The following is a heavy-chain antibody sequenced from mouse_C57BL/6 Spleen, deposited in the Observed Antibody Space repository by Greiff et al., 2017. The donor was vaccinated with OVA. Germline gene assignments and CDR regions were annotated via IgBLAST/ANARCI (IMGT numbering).Heavy chain of an antibody. J-gene: IGHJ4*01. CDR1: GFTFSDYG. CDR2: ISSGSSTI. D-gene: IGHD2-1*01. Sequence: EVKLEESGGGLVKPGGSLKLSCAASGFTFSDYGMHWVRQAPEKGLEWVAYISSGSSTIYYADTVKGRFTISRDNAKNTLFLQMTSLRSEDTAMYYCARNYYGNPYAMDYWGQGTSVTVSS. CDR3: ARNYYGNPYAMDY. V-gene: IGHV5-17*01.